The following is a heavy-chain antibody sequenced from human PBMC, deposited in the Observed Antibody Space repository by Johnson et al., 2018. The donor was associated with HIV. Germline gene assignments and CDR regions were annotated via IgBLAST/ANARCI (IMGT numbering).Heavy chain of an antibody. CDR3: ARESTATRGDAFDI. J-gene: IGHJ3*02. D-gene: IGHD4-17*01. CDR2: IYSGGST. Sequence: VQLVESGGGLIQPGGSLRLSCAASGFTVSSNYMSWVRQAPGKGLEWVSVIYSGGSTYYADAVKGRFTISRDNSKNTLYIQRNSLRAEDMAVYYCARESTATRGDAFDIWGQGTMVTVSS. V-gene: IGHV3-53*01. CDR1: GFTVSSNY.